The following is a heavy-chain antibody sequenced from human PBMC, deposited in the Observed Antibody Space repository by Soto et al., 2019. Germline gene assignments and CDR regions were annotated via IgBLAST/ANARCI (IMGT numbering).Heavy chain of an antibody. V-gene: IGHV1-46*01. D-gene: IGHD1-7*01. CDR1: GYTFTSYY. CDR3: ARERITGTTNIMYYYGMDV. CDR2: INPSGGST. J-gene: IGHJ6*02. Sequence: ASVKVSCKASGYTFTSYYMHCVRQAPGQGLEWMGIINPSGGSTSYAQKFQGRVTMTRDTSTSTVYMELSSLRSEDTAVYYCARERITGTTNIMYYYGMDVWGQGTTVTVSS.